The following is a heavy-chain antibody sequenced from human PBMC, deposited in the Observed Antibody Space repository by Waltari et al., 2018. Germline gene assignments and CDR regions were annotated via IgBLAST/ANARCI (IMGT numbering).Heavy chain of an antibody. V-gene: IGHV3-23*01. CDR1: GLTFDNYA. Sequence: EVQLLESGGALVQPGGSLRLSCAASGLTFDNYAMTWVRQRPGKGLEWVSVISGDGEDTHDAAPVKGRFTISRDNSKKKLYLQMNSLRDEDTAIYYCNAGYGADWGRGTLVTVSS. CDR3: NAGYGAD. J-gene: IGHJ4*02. D-gene: IGHD5-18*01. CDR2: ISGDGEDT.